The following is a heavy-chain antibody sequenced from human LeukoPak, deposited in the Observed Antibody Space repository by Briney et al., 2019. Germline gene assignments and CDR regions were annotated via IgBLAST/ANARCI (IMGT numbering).Heavy chain of an antibody. CDR3: ARAVRYYYGSGSFDY. J-gene: IGHJ4*02. D-gene: IGHD3-10*01. Sequence: ASVKVSCKASGYTFTGYYMHWVRQAPGQGLEWMGWINPNSGGTNYAQKFQGWVTMTRDTSNSAAYMELSRLRSDDTAVYYCARAVRYYYGSGSFDYWGQGTLVTVSS. CDR1: GYTFTGYY. CDR2: INPNSGGT. V-gene: IGHV1-2*04.